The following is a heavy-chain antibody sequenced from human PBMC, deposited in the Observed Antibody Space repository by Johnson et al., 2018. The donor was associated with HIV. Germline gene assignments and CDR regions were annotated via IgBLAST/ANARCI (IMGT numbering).Heavy chain of an antibody. D-gene: IGHD4-11*01. Sequence: VQLVESGGGVVQPWGSLRLSCAASGFTFSSYAFHWVRQAPGKGLEWVSAIGTAGDTYYPGSVKGRFTISRENAKNSLYRQMNSLRVEDTAMYYCARDPTTVITMAFDIWVQGTMVTVSS. J-gene: IGHJ3*02. CDR3: ARDPTTVITMAFDI. V-gene: IGHV3-13*01. CDR2: IGTAGDT. CDR1: GFTFSSYA.